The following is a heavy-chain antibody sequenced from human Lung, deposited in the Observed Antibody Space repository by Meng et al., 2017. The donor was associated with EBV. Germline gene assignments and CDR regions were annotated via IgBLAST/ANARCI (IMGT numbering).Heavy chain of an antibody. CDR1: GNTCSDYV. CDR3: TRGSFDVLIGDYFDY. CDR2: IMPTYGAV. Sequence: VQLGQFGAEVRKPGSSVKVSCKASGNTCSDYVFSWVRQAPGQGLEWMGGIMPTYGAVDFAQNFQGRLTLSADESTSTAYMELSSLRSEDTAIYYCTRGSFDVLIGDYFDYWGQGTLVTVSS. D-gene: IGHD3-9*01. J-gene: IGHJ4*02. V-gene: IGHV1-69*01.